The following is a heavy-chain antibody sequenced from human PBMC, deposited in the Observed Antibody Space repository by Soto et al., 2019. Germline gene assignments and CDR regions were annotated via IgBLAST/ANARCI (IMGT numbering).Heavy chain of an antibody. CDR3: AVGLSGSYYQNGMDV. CDR2: IIPIFDTT. Sequence: VELVQSGSEVKKPGSSVKVSCKTSGGPFTSFDVNWVRQAPGQGLEWMGDIIPIFDTTNYAQKFQGRVTINADMATTTAYMELGSLRSDDTAVYFCAVGLSGSYYQNGMDVWGLGTTVIVS. V-gene: IGHV1-69*06. D-gene: IGHD1-26*01. J-gene: IGHJ6*02. CDR1: GGPFTSFD.